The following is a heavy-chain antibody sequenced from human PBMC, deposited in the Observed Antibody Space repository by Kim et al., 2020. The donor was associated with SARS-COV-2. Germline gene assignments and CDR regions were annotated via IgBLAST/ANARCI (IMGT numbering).Heavy chain of an antibody. CDR1: GFTFSSYA. D-gene: IGHD3-10*01. V-gene: IGHV3-64D*06. Sequence: GGSLRLSCSASGFTFSSYAMHWVRQAPGKGLEYVSAISSNGGSTYYADSVKGRFTISRDNSKNTLYLQMSSLRAEDTAVYYCVKGAENWRRFGGTGWGQGTLVTVSS. CDR2: ISSNGGST. CDR3: VKGAENWRRFGGTG. J-gene: IGHJ4*02.